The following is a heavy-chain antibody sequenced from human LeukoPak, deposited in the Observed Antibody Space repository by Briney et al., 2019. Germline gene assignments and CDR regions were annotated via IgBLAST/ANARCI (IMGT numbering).Heavy chain of an antibody. V-gene: IGHV3-23*01. D-gene: IGHD3-10*01. J-gene: IGHJ4*02. Sequence: GGSLRLSCSASGFTFSSYVMTWVRQAPGQGLEWVSAISGSGDDTYYADSVKGRFTISRDNSKNTLYLQMNSLRAEDAAVYYCAKKEAMIRGVPYYYDFWGQGTLVTVSS. CDR1: GFTFSSYV. CDR2: ISGSGDDT. CDR3: AKKEAMIRGVPYYYDF.